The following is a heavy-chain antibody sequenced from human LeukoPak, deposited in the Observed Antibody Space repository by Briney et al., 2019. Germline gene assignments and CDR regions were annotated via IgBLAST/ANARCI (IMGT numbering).Heavy chain of an antibody. CDR1: GGTFSSYA. CDR2: IIPIFGTA. D-gene: IGHD4-17*01. J-gene: IGHJ5*02. CDR3: ARHDYGDYVGTTS. Sequence: SVKVSFTASGGTFSSYAISWVRQAPGQGLEWMGGIIPIFGTANYAQKFQGRVTITADESTSTAYMELSSLRSEDTAVYYCARHDYGDYVGTTSWGQGTLVTVSS. V-gene: IGHV1-69*13.